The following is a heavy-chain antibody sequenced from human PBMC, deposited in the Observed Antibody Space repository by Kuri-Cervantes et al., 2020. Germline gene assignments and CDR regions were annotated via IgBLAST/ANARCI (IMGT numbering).Heavy chain of an antibody. CDR3: ARDSGFGIFGVVTYYFAY. CDR2: ISYYGSNK. V-gene: IGHV3-30-3*01. CDR1: GFTFSSDA. D-gene: IGHD3-3*01. Sequence: GESLEISYAASGFTFSSDAMHWVRQAPGKGLEWVSVISYYGSNKYYADSVQGRFTISRDNSKNTLYLQMNSLRAEDTAVYYCARDSGFGIFGVVTYYFAYWGQGTLVTVSS. J-gene: IGHJ4*02.